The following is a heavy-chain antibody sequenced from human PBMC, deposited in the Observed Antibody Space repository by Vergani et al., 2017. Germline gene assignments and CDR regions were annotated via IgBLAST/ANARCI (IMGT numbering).Heavy chain of an antibody. CDR1: GFPFSSYA. CDR3: AKKDGDYWYFDL. D-gene: IGHD4-17*01. CDR2: ISGSGGST. Sequence: EVQLLESGGGLVQPGGSLRLSCAASGFPFSSYAMSWVRQAPGKGLEWVSAISGSGGSTYNADSVKGRFTISRDNSKNTLYLQMNSLRAEDTAVYYCAKKDGDYWYFDLWGRGTLVTVSS. V-gene: IGHV3-23*01. J-gene: IGHJ2*01.